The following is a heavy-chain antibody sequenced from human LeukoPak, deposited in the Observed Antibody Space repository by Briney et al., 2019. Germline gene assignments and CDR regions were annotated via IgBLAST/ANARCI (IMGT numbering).Heavy chain of an antibody. CDR3: AKAGTTGIHHWFDS. D-gene: IGHD1-1*01. CDR2: IYHSGGS. Sequence: PSETLSLTCVVSGYSISNDYYWGWIRQPPGKGLEWIGNIYHSGGSYYNPSLKSRVTILVDTSKNQFSLKLSSVTAADTAVYYCAKAGTTGIHHWFDSWGQGNLVTVSS. J-gene: IGHJ5*01. V-gene: IGHV4-38-2*01. CDR1: GYSISNDYY.